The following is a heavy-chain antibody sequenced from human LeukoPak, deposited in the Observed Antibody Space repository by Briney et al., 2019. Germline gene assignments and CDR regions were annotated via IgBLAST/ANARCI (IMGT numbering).Heavy chain of an antibody. CDR2: IYYSGST. CDR1: GGSVSSGSYY. D-gene: IGHD5-12*01. J-gene: IGHJ3*02. V-gene: IGHV4-61*01. CDR3: ASGYSGYDDAFDI. Sequence: SETLSLTCTVSGGSVSSGSYYWSWIRQPPGKGLEWIGYIYYSGSTNYNPSLKSRVTISVDTSKNQFSLKLSSVTAADTAVCYCASGYSGYDDAFDIWGQGTMVTVSS.